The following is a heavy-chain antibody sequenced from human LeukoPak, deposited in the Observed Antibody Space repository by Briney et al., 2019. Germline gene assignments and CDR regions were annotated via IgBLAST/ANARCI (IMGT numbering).Heavy chain of an antibody. CDR2: IYYSGST. CDR3: ARGGCGGDCYVDY. Sequence: SETLSLTCTVSGGSISSYYWSWIRPPPGKGLEWIGYIYYSGSTNYNPSLKSRVTISVDTSKNQFSLKLSSVTAADTAVYYCARGGCGGDCYVDYWGQGTLVTVSS. J-gene: IGHJ4*02. CDR1: GGSISSYY. V-gene: IGHV4-59*01. D-gene: IGHD2-21*02.